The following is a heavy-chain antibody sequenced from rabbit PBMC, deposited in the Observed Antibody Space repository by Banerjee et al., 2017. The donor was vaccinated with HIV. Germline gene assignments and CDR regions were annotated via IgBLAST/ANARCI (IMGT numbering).Heavy chain of an antibody. V-gene: IGHV1S45*01. Sequence: QEQLEESGGDLVQPEGSLTLTCTASGFSFSSSYYMCWVRQAPGKGLERIGCINAGSGSAYYASWVRSRFTGSETSTATVTLQMTSLTAADTATYFCARGDLWGQGTLVTV. CDR3: ARGDL. J-gene: IGHJ4*01. CDR2: INAGSGSA. CDR1: GFSFSSSYY.